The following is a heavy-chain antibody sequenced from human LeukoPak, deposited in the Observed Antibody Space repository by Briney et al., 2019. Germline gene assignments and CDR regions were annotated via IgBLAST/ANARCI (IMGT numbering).Heavy chain of an antibody. V-gene: IGHV3-53*01. CDR3: ARDSSSYYYYMDV. J-gene: IGHJ6*03. CDR2: IYSGGST. CDR1: GFTVSSNY. Sequence: GGSLRLSCAASGFTVSSNYMSWVRQAPGKGLEWVSVIYSGGSTYYADSVKGRLTISRDNSKNTLYLQMNSLRAEDTAVYYCARDSSSYYYYMDVWGKGTTVTISS.